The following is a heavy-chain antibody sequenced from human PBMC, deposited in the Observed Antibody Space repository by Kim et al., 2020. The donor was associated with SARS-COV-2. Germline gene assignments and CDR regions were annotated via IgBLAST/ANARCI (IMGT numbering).Heavy chain of an antibody. Sequence: SETLSLTCTVSGGSISSGGYYWSWIRQHPGKGLEWIGYIYYSGSTYYNPSLKSRVTISVDTSKNQFSLKLSSVTAADTAVYYCAGGRIGDIVVVPAAMDVWGQGTTVTVSS. CDR1: GGSISSGGYY. CDR3: AGGRIGDIVVVPAAMDV. V-gene: IGHV4-31*03. J-gene: IGHJ6*02. D-gene: IGHD2-2*01. CDR2: IYYSGST.